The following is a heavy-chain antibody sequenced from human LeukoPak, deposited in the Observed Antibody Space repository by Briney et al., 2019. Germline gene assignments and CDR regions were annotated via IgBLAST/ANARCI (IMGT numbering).Heavy chain of an antibody. D-gene: IGHD6-6*01. V-gene: IGHV1-8*02. Sequence: ASVKVSCKASVYTFSSYDIYWVRQATGQGLEWMGWMNPNRGNTAYAQKFQGRVTMSRDTSISTAYMELSSLRSEDTAVYYCARLPKYSRPLDYWGQGTLVTVSS. CDR3: ARLPKYSRPLDY. CDR1: VYTFSSYD. J-gene: IGHJ4*02. CDR2: MNPNRGNT.